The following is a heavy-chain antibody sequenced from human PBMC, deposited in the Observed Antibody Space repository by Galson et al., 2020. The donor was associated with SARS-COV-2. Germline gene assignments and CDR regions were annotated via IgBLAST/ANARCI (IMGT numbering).Heavy chain of an antibody. D-gene: IGHD2-15*01. J-gene: IGHJ5*02. CDR2: IYPGDSDT. CDR1: GYSFTSYW. V-gene: IGHV5-51*01. CDR3: ARQGSVGVAATPVWFDP. Sequence: GESLKISCKGSGYSFTSYWIGWVRQMPGKGLEWMGLIYPGDSDTRYSPSFQGQVTISADKSISTAYLQWSSLKASDTAMYYCARQGSVGVAATPVWFDPWGQGTLVTVSS.